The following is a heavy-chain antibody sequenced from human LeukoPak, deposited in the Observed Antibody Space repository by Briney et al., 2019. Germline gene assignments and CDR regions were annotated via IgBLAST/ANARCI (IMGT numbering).Heavy chain of an antibody. CDR2: LSSSSSTI. CDR3: ARATLAVQYYFDY. J-gene: IGHJ4*02. D-gene: IGHD6-6*01. V-gene: IGHV3-48*02. CDR1: GFTFSSYS. Sequence: GGSLRLSCAASGFTFSSYSMNWVRQAPGKGLEWLSYLSSSSSTIYYADSVKGRFTISRDNAQNSLYLQMNSLRDEDTAVYYCARATLAVQYYFDYWGQGTLVTVPS.